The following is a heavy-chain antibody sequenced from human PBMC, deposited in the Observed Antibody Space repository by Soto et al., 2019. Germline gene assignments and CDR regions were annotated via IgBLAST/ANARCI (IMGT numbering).Heavy chain of an antibody. J-gene: IGHJ5*02. CDR3: ASGGRGCSGGKCRPNWFDP. Sequence: SETLSLTCTVSGGSISSGDYYWSWIRQPPGKGLEWIGYIYYSGSTNYNPSLKSRVTISVDTSKKQFSLKLSSVTAADTAMYYCASGGRGCSGGKCRPNWFDPWGQGTLVTVSS. CDR1: GGSISSGDYY. D-gene: IGHD2-15*01. CDR2: IYYSGST. V-gene: IGHV4-61*08.